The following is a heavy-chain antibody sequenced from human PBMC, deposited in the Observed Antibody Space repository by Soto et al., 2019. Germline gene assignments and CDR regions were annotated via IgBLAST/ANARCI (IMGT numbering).Heavy chain of an antibody. CDR2: ISYDGSNK. V-gene: IGHV3-30-3*01. CDR1: GFTFSSYA. CDR3: ARDRSVLRFLELYDY. J-gene: IGHJ4*02. Sequence: GGSLRLSCAASGFTFSSYAMHWVRQAPGKGLEWVAVISYDGSNKYYADSVKGRFTISRDNSKNTLYLQMNSLRAEDTAVYYCARDRSVLRFLELYDYWGQGTLVTVSS. D-gene: IGHD3-3*01.